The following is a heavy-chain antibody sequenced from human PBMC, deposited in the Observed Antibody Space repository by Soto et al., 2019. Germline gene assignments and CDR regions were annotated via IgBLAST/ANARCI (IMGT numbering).Heavy chain of an antibody. Sequence: GESLKISCKGSGYRFNNYWIGWVRQVPGKGLDWIGMIYPGDSDTTYSPSFQGQVTMSADKSTSTAYLEWSSLKASDTATYYCARQGSNGAYVYFPMDVWGQGTTVT. D-gene: IGHD3-16*01. V-gene: IGHV5-51*01. J-gene: IGHJ6*02. CDR2: IYPGDSDT. CDR3: ARQGSNGAYVYFPMDV. CDR1: GYRFNNYW.